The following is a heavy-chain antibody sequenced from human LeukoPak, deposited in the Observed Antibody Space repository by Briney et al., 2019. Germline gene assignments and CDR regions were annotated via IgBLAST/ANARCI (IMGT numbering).Heavy chain of an antibody. CDR2: ISGSGGST. J-gene: IGHJ4*02. CDR3: AKGSGYSGYDFLDY. V-gene: IGHV3-23*01. Sequence: GGSLRLSCAASGFTFSSYAMSWVRQAPGKGLEWVSAISGSGGSTYYADSVRGRFTISRDNSKNTLYLQMNSLRAEDTAVYYCAKGSGYSGYDFLDYWGQGTLVTVSS. CDR1: GFTFSSYA. D-gene: IGHD5-12*01.